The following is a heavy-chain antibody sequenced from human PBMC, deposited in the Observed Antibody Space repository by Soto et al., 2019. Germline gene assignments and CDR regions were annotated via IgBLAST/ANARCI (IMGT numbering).Heavy chain of an antibody. Sequence: GASVKVSCKASGYTFTSYGISWVRQAPGQGLEWMGWISAYNGNTNYAQKLQGRVTMTTDTSTSTAYMELRSLRSDDTAVYYCARAYSSSWYPWPFDYWGQGTLVTVSS. CDR1: GYTFTSYG. V-gene: IGHV1-18*01. J-gene: IGHJ4*02. D-gene: IGHD6-13*01. CDR3: ARAYSSSWYPWPFDY. CDR2: ISAYNGNT.